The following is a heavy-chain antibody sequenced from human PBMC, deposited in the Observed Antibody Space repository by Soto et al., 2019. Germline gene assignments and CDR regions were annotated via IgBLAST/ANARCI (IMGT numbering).Heavy chain of an antibody. D-gene: IGHD4-4*01. Sequence: GGSLRRSCVASGFTLSSYRMDWVRQAPGKGLEWISYIHASSTGKIYYADSVKGRFTISRENAKNSLYLKMDSLRAEDTAVYYCARDGSKGTTNYRYPMAVWAQGTTVTVSS. CDR1: GFTLSSYR. CDR2: IHASSTGKI. CDR3: ARDGSKGTTNYRYPMAV. V-gene: IGHV3-48*04. J-gene: IGHJ6*01.